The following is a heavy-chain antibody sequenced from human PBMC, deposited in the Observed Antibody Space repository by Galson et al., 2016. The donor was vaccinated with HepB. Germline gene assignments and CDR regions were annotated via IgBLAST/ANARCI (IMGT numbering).Heavy chain of an antibody. CDR2: ISYDGDTK. V-gene: IGHV3-30*03. D-gene: IGHD5-18*01. CDR1: GFTFSTYG. J-gene: IGHJ4*02. CDR3: ASDPRQRQREYNYGFEY. Sequence: SLRLSCAASGFTFSTYGMHWVRQAPGKGLEWVAVISYDGDTKYHADSVKGRFTISRDNSKNTLYLQMHRLRLEDTAVYYCASDPRQRQREYNYGFEYWGQGTLVTVSS.